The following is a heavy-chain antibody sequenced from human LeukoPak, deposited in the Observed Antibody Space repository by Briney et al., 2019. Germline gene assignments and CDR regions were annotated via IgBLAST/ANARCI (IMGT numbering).Heavy chain of an antibody. CDR1: GFTFSDHY. Sequence: GGSLRLSCAASGFTFSDHYVSWIRQAPGRGLEWVSYIRHTDTTMYYGDSVKGRFTLSRDNTRNSLYLQKNSLRAEDTAVYYCARGHWGLDSWGQGTLVSVSS. J-gene: IGHJ4*02. CDR2: IRHTDTTM. D-gene: IGHD7-27*01. V-gene: IGHV3-11*04. CDR3: ARGHWGLDS.